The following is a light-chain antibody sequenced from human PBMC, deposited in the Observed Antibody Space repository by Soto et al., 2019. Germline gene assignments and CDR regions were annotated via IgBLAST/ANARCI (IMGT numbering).Light chain of an antibody. CDR1: SSDVGGYNY. CDR3: SSYTSSSTPYV. Sequence: QSALTQPAPVSGSPGHSITIFCTGTSSDVGGYNYVSWDQQQPGKAPKLLIYDVSNRPSGVSNRFPGSKSRHTASLTTSGLQAEDEADYYCSSYTSSSTPYVFGTGTKVTVL. J-gene: IGLJ1*01. V-gene: IGLV2-14*01. CDR2: DVS.